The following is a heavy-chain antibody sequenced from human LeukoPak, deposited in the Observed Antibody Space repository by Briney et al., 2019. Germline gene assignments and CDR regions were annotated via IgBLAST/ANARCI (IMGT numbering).Heavy chain of an antibody. Sequence: SETLSLTCAVSGGSISSSNWWSWVRQPPGNGLEWIGEIYHSGSTNYNPSLKSRVTISVDKSKNQFSLKLSSVTAADTAVYYCAGQGYCTNGVCYTRRLDYWGQGTLVTVSS. CDR3: AGQGYCTNGVCYTRRLDY. V-gene: IGHV4-4*02. D-gene: IGHD2-8*01. CDR1: GGSISSSNW. J-gene: IGHJ4*02. CDR2: IYHSGST.